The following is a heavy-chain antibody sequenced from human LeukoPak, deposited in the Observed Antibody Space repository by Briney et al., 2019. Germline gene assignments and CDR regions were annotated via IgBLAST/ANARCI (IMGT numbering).Heavy chain of an antibody. V-gene: IGHV1-69*04. J-gene: IGHJ4*02. Sequence: ASVKVSCKASGGTFSSYAISWVRQAPGQGLEWMGRIIPILGIANYAQKFQGRVTITADKSTSTAYMELSSLRSEDTAVYYCARAPAFYCSSTSCYRVYFDYWGQGTLVTVSS. D-gene: IGHD2-2*02. CDR1: GGTFSSYA. CDR2: IIPILGIA. CDR3: ARAPAFYCSSTSCYRVYFDY.